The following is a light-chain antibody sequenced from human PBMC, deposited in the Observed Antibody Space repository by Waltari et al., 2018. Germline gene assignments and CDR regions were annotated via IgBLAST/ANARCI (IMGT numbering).Light chain of an antibody. Sequence: HSALTQPASVSGSPGQSITISCTGTASDVGGYTLVSWYQQHPGKVPKVIIYDVSIRPSGISSPFPASKSGNTASLTISGLQAEDEADYYGSSYTSSKTYLFGTGTKVSVL. CDR1: ASDVGGYTL. V-gene: IGLV2-14*03. CDR2: DVS. CDR3: SSYTSSKTYL. J-gene: IGLJ1*01.